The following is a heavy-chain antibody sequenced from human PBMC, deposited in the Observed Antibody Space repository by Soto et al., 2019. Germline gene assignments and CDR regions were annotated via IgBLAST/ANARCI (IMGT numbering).Heavy chain of an antibody. D-gene: IGHD3-16*01. CDR1: GYKFSNYA. CDR2: ISNGGDYI. Sequence: EVQLLESGGGLVQPGGSLRLSCAASGYKFSNYAMTWVRQAPGKGLEWVSCISNGGDYIYYADAVKGPVTISRDRSTSTLYLQMNGLTSDDTAVYYCAKAAGPLGTNDWYFDVWGRGTLVTVSP. J-gene: IGHJ2*01. CDR3: AKAAGPLGTNDWYFDV. V-gene: IGHV3-23*01.